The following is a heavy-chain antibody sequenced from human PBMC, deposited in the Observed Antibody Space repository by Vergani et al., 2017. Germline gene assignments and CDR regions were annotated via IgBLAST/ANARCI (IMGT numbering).Heavy chain of an antibody. J-gene: IGHJ4*02. CDR1: GGSISSSSYY. D-gene: IGHD5-12*01. Sequence: QLQLQESGPGLVKPSETLSITCTVSGGSISSSSYYWGWLRQPPGKGLEWIGSIYYSGSNYYNPSLKSRVTISVDTSKNQFSLKLSSVTAADTAVYYCASRGRWLDYWGQGTLVTVSS. CDR2: IYYSGSN. CDR3: ASRGRWLDY. V-gene: IGHV4-39*07.